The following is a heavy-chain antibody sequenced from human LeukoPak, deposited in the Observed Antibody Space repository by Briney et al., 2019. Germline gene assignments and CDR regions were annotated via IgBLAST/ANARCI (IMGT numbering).Heavy chain of an antibody. CDR3: ASQHPGAY. V-gene: IGHV4-39*01. J-gene: IGHJ4*02. Sequence: SETLSLTCTVSGGSISSSSYHWGWIRQPPGKGLEWIGTIYYSGSTYYNASLKSRVAISGDTSKKQFSLKLSSVTAADTAVYYCASQHPGAYWGQGTLVTVSS. D-gene: IGHD3-10*01. CDR2: IYYSGST. CDR1: GGSISSSSYH.